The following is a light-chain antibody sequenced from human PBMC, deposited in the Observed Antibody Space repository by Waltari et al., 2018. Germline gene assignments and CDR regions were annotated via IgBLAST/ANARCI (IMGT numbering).Light chain of an antibody. CDR2: AAS. V-gene: IGKV1-NL1*01. CDR1: QGISNS. Sequence: DIQMTQSPSSLSASVGDKVTIPCRASQGISNSLAWYQQKPGTAPKLLLYAASRLESGGPSRFSGSGSGTEYTLTISSLQPDDFATYYCQQSYSNPPWTFGQGTKVEIK. CDR3: QQSYSNPPWT. J-gene: IGKJ1*01.